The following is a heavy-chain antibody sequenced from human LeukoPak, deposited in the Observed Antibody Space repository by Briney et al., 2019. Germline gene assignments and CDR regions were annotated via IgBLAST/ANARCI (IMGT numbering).Heavy chain of an antibody. V-gene: IGHV3-48*03. CDR2: ISSSGSTK. Sequence: SGGSLRLSCAASGFTFSSYGMNWVRQAPGKGLEWVSFISSSGSTKYYADSVKGRFTISRDNAKNSLYLQMNSLRAEDTAVYYCARSLIPYLDYWGQGTLVTVSS. CDR3: ARSLIPYLDY. CDR1: GFTFSSYG. D-gene: IGHD2-21*01. J-gene: IGHJ4*02.